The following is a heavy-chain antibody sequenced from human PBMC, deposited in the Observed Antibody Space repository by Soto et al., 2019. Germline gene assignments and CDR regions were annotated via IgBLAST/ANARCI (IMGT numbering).Heavy chain of an antibody. D-gene: IGHD6-13*01. CDR3: ASTAAAVDY. V-gene: IGHV4-34*01. J-gene: IGHJ4*02. CDR2: INHSGST. Sequence: PSETLSLTSAVYGGSFIGYYCIWIRHPPFKGLEWIGEINHSGSTNYNPSLKSRVTISVDTSKNQFSLKLSSVTAADTAVYYCASTAAAVDYWGQGTLVTVSS. CDR1: GGSFIGYY.